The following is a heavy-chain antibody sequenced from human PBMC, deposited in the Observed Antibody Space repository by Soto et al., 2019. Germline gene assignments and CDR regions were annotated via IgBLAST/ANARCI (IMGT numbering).Heavy chain of an antibody. Sequence: PGESLKISCKGSGYNFNNYWINWVRQMPGKGLEWMGRIDPYDSYTNYSPSFQGHVTISVDTSSSTAYLQWSSLKASDTAMYYCARPPLPGFGKHAMDVWGQGTTVTVSS. V-gene: IGHV5-10-1*01. CDR2: IDPYDSYT. CDR1: GYNFNNYW. CDR3: ARPPLPGFGKHAMDV. J-gene: IGHJ6*02. D-gene: IGHD3-10*01.